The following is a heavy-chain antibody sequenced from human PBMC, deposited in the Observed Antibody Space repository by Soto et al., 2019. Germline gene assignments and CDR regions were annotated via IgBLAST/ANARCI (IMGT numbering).Heavy chain of an antibody. J-gene: IGHJ6*02. CDR2: ISAYNGNT. D-gene: IGHD3-10*01. V-gene: IGHV1-18*01. CDR3: ARGGMVRGGIGYYYGMDV. CDR1: GYTFTSYG. Sequence: QVQLVQSGAEVKKPGASVKVSCKASGYTFTSYGISWVRQAPGQGLEWMGWISAYNGNTNYAQKLQGRVTMTTDTSTGKAYRELRSLRSDDTAVYYCARGGMVRGGIGYYYGMDVWGQGTTVTVSS.